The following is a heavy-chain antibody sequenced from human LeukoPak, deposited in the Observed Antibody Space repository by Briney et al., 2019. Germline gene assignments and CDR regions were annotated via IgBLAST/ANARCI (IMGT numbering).Heavy chain of an antibody. V-gene: IGHV4-38-2*02. CDR2: IYHSGST. CDR1: GDSISTGYY. J-gene: IGHJ4*02. Sequence: PSETLSLTCTVSGDSISTGYYWGWIRQPPGKGLERIGSIYHSGSTYYNPSLKSRVTISVDTSKNQFSLKLSSVTAADTAVYYCARRIAVAGYYFDYWGQGTLVTVSS. CDR3: ARRIAVAGYYFDY. D-gene: IGHD6-19*01.